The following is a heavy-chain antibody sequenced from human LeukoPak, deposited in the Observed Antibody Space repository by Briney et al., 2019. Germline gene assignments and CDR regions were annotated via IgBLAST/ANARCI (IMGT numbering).Heavy chain of an antibody. D-gene: IGHD6-19*01. CDR3: TSSVAVAGEIFDY. V-gene: IGHV3-73*01. J-gene: IGHJ4*02. Sequence: GGSLKLSCAASGFTFSGSAMHWVRQASGKGLEWVGRIRSKANSYATAYAASVKGRFTISRDDSKNMAYLQMGSLKIEDTAVYYCTSSVAVAGEIFDYWGQGTLVTVSS. CDR2: IRSKANSYAT. CDR1: GFTFSGSA.